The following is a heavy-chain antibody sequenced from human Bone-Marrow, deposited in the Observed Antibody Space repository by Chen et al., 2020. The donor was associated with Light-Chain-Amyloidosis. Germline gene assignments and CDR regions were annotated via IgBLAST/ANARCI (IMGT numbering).Heavy chain of an antibody. V-gene: IGHV1-8*01. J-gene: IGHJ6*02. CDR3: ARGDDYGDYYYYYGMDV. D-gene: IGHD4-17*01. CDR2: MNPNSGNT. CDR1: GYTFTSYA. Sequence: QVQLVQSGAEVKKPGASVKVSCKASGYTFTSYAINWVRQATGQGLEWMGWMNPNSGNTGYAQKFQGRVTMTRNTSISTAYMELSSLRSEDTAVYYCARGDDYGDYYYYYGMDVWGQGTTVTVSS.